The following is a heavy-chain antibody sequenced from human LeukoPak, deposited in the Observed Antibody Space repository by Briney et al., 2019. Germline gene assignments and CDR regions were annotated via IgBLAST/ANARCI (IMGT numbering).Heavy chain of an antibody. CDR3: AGKYGDLNWFDP. V-gene: IGHV4-4*09. D-gene: IGHD2-21*02. CDR1: GASISSYY. Sequence: SETLSLTCTVSGASISSYYWSWIRQPPGKGLEWIGYIYSSGSTNYNPSLYSRVSISVDTSKNQFSLKLSSVTAADTAVHYCAGKYGDLNWFDPWGQGTLVTVSS. J-gene: IGHJ5*02. CDR2: IYSSGST.